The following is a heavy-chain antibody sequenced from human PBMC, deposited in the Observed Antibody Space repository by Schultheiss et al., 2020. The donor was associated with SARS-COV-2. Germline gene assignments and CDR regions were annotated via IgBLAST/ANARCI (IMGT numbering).Heavy chain of an antibody. CDR1: GFTFSSYS. V-gene: IGHV3-66*01. D-gene: IGHD1-7*01. CDR3: ARAFIIGNYVDYFDT. CDR2: IDVDGDT. J-gene: IGHJ4*02. Sequence: GGSLRLSCAASGFTFSSYSMNWVRQAPGKGLEWVSDIDVDGDTNYADAVKGRFIISRDNSKNTLYLQMNSLRDEDTAVYYCARAFIIGNYVDYFDTWGQGTLVTVSS.